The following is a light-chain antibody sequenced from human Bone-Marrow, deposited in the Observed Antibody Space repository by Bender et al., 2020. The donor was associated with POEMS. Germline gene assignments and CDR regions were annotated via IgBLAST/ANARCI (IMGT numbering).Light chain of an antibody. Sequence: QSALTQPPSASGSPGQSVTISCTGTSSDVGGYNYVSWYQQHLGKAPKLMIYEVNKRPSGVPDRFSGSKSGNTASLTVSGLQAEDEADYYCSSYRHRDNVIFGGGTTLTVL. CDR1: SSDVGGYNY. V-gene: IGLV2-8*01. CDR2: EVN. J-gene: IGLJ2*01. CDR3: SSYRHRDNVI.